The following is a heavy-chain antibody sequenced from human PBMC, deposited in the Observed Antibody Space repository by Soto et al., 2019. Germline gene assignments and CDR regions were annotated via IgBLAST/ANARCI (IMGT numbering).Heavy chain of an antibody. CDR2: IYYTGTT. CDR3: ARRVYSGSGRDHFDR. J-gene: IGHJ4*02. V-gene: IGHV4-39*01. CDR1: GGPISSSGHF. D-gene: IGHD1-26*01. Sequence: SETLSLTCSVSGGPISSSGHFWAWIRQPPGRGLEWLATIYYTGTTYYNPSLKSRLTISMDTSKDQFSLDLTSMTAADTALYFCARRVYSGSGRDHFDRWGQGSLVTVSS.